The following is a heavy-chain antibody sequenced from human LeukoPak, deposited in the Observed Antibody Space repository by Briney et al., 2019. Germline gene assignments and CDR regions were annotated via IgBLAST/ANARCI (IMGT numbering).Heavy chain of an antibody. D-gene: IGHD3-3*01. CDR2: IYTSGST. J-gene: IGHJ6*02. Sequence: PSETLSLTCTVSGGSISSYYWSWIRQPAGKGLEWIGRIYTSGSTNYNPSLKSRVTMSVDTSKNQFSLKLSSVAAADTAVYYCARARPSDFWSPMSYYGMDVWGQGTTVTVSS. CDR3: ARARPSDFWSPMSYYGMDV. CDR1: GGSISSYY. V-gene: IGHV4-4*07.